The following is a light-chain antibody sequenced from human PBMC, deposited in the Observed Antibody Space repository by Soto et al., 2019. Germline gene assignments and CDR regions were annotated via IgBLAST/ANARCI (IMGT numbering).Light chain of an antibody. CDR1: QSVRNN. J-gene: IGKJ1*01. CDR3: QPYNSWPPET. Sequence: EIVMTQSPATLSLSPGETATLSCRASQSVRNNLAWYQQKPGQAPRLLIYGASTRATGIPARFSGSGSGTEFTLTISSLQSEDFAVYYCQPYNSWPPETCGQGTKVEIK. CDR2: GAS. V-gene: IGKV3-15*01.